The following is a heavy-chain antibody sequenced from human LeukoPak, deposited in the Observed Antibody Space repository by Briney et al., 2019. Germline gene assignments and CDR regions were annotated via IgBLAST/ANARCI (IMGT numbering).Heavy chain of an antibody. CDR3: GRIGAVRLWGYGMDV. J-gene: IGHJ6*02. CDR2: IYYSGST. D-gene: IGHD3-10*01. V-gene: IGHV4-59*08. Sequence: SETLSLTCTVSGGSISSYYWSWIRQPPGKGLEWIGYIYYSGSTNYNPSLKSRVTISVDTSKNQFSLKLSSVTAADTAVYYCGRIGAVRLWGYGMDVWGQGTTVTVSS. CDR1: GGSISSYY.